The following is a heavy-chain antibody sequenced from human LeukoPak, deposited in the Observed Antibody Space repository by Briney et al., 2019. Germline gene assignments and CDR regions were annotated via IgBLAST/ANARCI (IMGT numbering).Heavy chain of an antibody. CDR1: GGSISSSIW. CDR3: ARTWSSGHRFFQH. J-gene: IGHJ1*01. Sequence: SGTLSLTCAVSGGSISSSIWWSWVRQSPGKGLEWIGEIYHGGNSNYNPSLQNRVILSVDKSKNQFSLKLCSVTAADTAVYYCARTWSSGHRFFQHWGQGTLVTVSS. V-gene: IGHV4-4*02. CDR2: IYHGGNS. D-gene: IGHD6-19*01.